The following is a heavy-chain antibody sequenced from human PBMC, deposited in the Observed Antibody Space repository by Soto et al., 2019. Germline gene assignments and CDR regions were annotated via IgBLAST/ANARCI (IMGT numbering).Heavy chain of an antibody. D-gene: IGHD6-19*01. J-gene: IGHJ4*02. CDR1: GYSFTSYD. CDR3: ARSSFLIPVADH. Sequence: ASVKVSCKASGYSFTSYDINWVRQVTGQGLEWMGWMNPNSGNTDYGQNFQGRVTMTRDTSTRTAYMELSSLRSEDTAVYFCARSSFLIPVADHWGQGTLVTVSS. V-gene: IGHV1-8*01. CDR2: MNPNSGNT.